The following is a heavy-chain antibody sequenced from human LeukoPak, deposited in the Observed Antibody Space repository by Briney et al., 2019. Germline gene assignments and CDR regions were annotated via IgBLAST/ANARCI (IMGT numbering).Heavy chain of an antibody. CDR3: VRGTTAWNGMDV. J-gene: IGHJ6*02. Sequence: GGSLRLSCAPSGFTFSSYSMHWVRQAPGKGLEWVSYISSRSGLIQYADSVKGRFTISRDNAKNSLYLQMNSLRDEDTAVYYCVRGTTAWNGMDVWGQGTTVTVSS. V-gene: IGHV3-48*02. CDR1: GFTFSSYS. CDR2: ISSRSGLI. D-gene: IGHD2-2*01.